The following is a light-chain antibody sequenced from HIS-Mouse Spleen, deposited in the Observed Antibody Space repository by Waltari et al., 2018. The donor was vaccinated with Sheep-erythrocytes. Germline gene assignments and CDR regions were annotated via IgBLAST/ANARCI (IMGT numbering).Light chain of an antibody. Sequence: QSALTQPRSVSGSPGQSATISCTGTSSDVGGYNYVSWYQQHPGKAPNLMIYDVSKRPSGVPDRFSGSKSGNTASLTISGLQAEDEADYYCCSYAGSYNHVFATGTKVTVL. CDR3: CSYAGSYNHV. V-gene: IGLV2-11*01. CDR2: DVS. CDR1: SSDVGGYNY. J-gene: IGLJ1*01.